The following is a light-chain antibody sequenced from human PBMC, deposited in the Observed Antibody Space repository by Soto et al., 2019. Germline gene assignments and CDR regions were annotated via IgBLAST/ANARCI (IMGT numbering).Light chain of an antibody. CDR1: QSVSSSY. CDR3: QQYDRAPRK. J-gene: IGKJ1*01. CDR2: GAS. V-gene: IGKV3-20*01. Sequence: ETVLTQSPGTLSLSPGEGATLSCRASQSVSSSYLAWYQQKPGQAPRLLIYGASSRATGIPDRFSGSGSGTDFTLTISRLEPEDFAVYYCQQYDRAPRKFGQGTKV.